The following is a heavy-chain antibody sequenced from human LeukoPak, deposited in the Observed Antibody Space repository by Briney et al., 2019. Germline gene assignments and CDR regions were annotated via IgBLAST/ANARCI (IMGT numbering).Heavy chain of an antibody. V-gene: IGHV3-30*03. J-gene: IGHJ3*02. CDR1: GFTFSTFG. CDR3: AREIPNAFDI. Sequence: GGSLRLSCAGSGFTFSTFGFHWVRQAPGKGLEWVAVTSFDGTNKYYADSVKGRFTISRDNSKNTLYLQMNSLRAEDTAVYYCAREIPNAFDIWGQGTMVTVSS. CDR2: TSFDGTNK.